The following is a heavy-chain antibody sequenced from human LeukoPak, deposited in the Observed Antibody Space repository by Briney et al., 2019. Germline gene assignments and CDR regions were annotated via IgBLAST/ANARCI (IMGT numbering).Heavy chain of an antibody. CDR3: ARVKARYVYYFDY. CDR2: IYYSGST. Sequence: SETLSLTCTVSGGSISRGGYYWSWIRQHPGKGLEWIGYIYYSGSTYYNPSLKSRVTISVDTSKNQFSLKLSSVTAADTAVYYCARVKARYVYYFDYWGQGTLVTVSS. J-gene: IGHJ4*02. CDR1: GGSISRGGYY. V-gene: IGHV4-31*03. D-gene: IGHD3-16*01.